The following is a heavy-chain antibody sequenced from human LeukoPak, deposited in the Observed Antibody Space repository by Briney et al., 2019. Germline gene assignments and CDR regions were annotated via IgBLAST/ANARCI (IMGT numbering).Heavy chain of an antibody. CDR2: IIPIFGTA. CDR3: ARDDQTYDYVWGSYRY. CDR1: GYTFTGYY. Sequence: SVKVSCKASGYTFTGYYMHWVRQAPGQGLEWMGGIIPIFGTANYAQKFQGRVTITADESTSTAYMELSSLRSEDTAVYYCARDDQTYDYVWGSYRYWGQGTLVTVSS. V-gene: IGHV1-69*13. J-gene: IGHJ4*02. D-gene: IGHD3-16*02.